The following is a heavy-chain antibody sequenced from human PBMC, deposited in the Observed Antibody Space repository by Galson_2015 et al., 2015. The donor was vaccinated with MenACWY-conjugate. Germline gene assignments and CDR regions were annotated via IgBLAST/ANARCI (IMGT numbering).Heavy chain of an antibody. J-gene: IGHJ3*02. CDR3: ARAIGYSSSDAFDI. CDR1: GYTFTNYF. CDR2: VNPVGGST. V-gene: IGHV1-46*01. D-gene: IGHD6-6*01. Sequence: SVKVSCKASGYTFTNYFMHWVRQAPGQGLEWMAVVNPVGGSTSSAQKFQGRVTVTRDTSTTTIYMELSSLRSEDTAVYYCARAIGYSSSDAFDIWGQGTMVTVSS.